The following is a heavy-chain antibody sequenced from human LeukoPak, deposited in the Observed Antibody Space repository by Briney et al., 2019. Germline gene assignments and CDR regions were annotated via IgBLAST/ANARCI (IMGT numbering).Heavy chain of an antibody. Sequence: GASVKVSCKASGYTFTSYGITWVRQAPGQGLEWMGWISDYNGHTDYAQKLQGRLTMTTDTSTRTAYMELRSLRSDDTAVYYCAKITRGGSNHYFFYHYMDLWGKGTTVTVSS. CDR3: AKITRGGSNHYFFYHYMDL. V-gene: IGHV1-18*01. D-gene: IGHD5-24*01. J-gene: IGHJ6*03. CDR1: GYTFTSYG. CDR2: ISDYNGHT.